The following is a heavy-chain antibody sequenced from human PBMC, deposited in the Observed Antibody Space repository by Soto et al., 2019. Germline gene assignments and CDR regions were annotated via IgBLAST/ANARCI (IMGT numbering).Heavy chain of an antibody. CDR3: ARLLLWFGELQAFDI. D-gene: IGHD3-10*01. V-gene: IGHV3-11*03. CDR2: ISSSSSYT. J-gene: IGHJ3*02. CDR1: GFTFSDYY. Sequence: GGSLRLSCAASGFTFSDYYMIWIRQAPGKGLEWVSYISSSSSYTNYADSVKGRFTISRDNAKNSLYLQMNSLRAEDTAVYYCARLLLWFGELQAFDIWXQGTMVT.